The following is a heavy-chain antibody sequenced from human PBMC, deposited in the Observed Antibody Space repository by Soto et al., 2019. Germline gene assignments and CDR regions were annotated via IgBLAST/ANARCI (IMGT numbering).Heavy chain of an antibody. V-gene: IGHV4-61*01. D-gene: IGHD3-16*01. J-gene: IGHJ3*02. Sequence: QVQLQESGPGLVKPSETLSLTCTVSGGSVSSGSYYWSWIRQPPGKGLEWIGYIYYSGSTNYNPSLKSRVTISVDTSKNQFSLKLSSVTAADTAVYYCARMGEMAFDIWGQGTMVTVSS. CDR3: ARMGEMAFDI. CDR2: IYYSGST. CDR1: GGSVSSGSYY.